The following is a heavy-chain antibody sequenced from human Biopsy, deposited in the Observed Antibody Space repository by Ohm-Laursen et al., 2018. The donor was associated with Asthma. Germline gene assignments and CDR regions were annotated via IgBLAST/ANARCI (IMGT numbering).Heavy chain of an antibody. D-gene: IGHD1-1*01. J-gene: IGHJ4*02. Sequence: SLRLSCAASGFTFGDYWMSWVRQVPGKGLEWVANIKHDGTEKNHVDSLKGRFTISRDNAKNSLYLQMNSLRAEDTAVYYCARDGQEMSKERDDGGPGTLVTVSS. CDR3: ARDGQEMSKERDD. CDR2: IKHDGTEK. CDR1: GFTFGDYW. V-gene: IGHV3-7*01.